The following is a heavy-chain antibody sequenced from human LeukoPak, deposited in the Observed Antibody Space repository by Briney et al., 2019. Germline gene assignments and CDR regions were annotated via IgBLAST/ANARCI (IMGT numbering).Heavy chain of an antibody. V-gene: IGHV2-70*11. J-gene: IGHJ3*02. Sequence: DSGPSLVHPTQTLTLTCTFSGFSLSTSGMCVSWIRQPPGKALEWLARIDWDDDKYYSTSLETRLTISKDTSKNQVVLTMTNMDPVDTATYYCARIRYSSGWYAFDIWGQLTLVSFSS. D-gene: IGHD6-19*01. CDR2: IDWDDDK. CDR1: GFSLSTSGMC. CDR3: ARIRYSSGWYAFDI.